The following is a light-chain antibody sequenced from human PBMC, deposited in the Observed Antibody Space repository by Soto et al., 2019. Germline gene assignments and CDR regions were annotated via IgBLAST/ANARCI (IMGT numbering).Light chain of an antibody. CDR1: QDISNY. J-gene: IGKJ3*01. V-gene: IGKV1-33*01. CDR3: QQYDNLLIFT. CDR2: DAS. Sequence: DIQMTQSPSSLSASVGDRVNITCQASQDISNYLNRFQQKPGKAPKLLIYDASNLETGVPSRFSGSGSGTDFTFTISSLQPEDIATYYCQQYDNLLIFTFGPGTKVGIK.